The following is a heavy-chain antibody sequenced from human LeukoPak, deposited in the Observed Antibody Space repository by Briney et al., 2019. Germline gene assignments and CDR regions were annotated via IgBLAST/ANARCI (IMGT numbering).Heavy chain of an antibody. Sequence: EASVKVSCKVSGYTLTELSMHWVRQAPGKGLEWMGGFDPEDGETIYAQKFQGRVTMTEDTSTDTAYMELSSLRSEDTAVYYCATAGEGGGYLDYWGQGTLVTVSS. D-gene: IGHD3-16*01. J-gene: IGHJ4*02. CDR3: ATAGEGGGYLDY. V-gene: IGHV1-24*01. CDR1: GYTLTELS. CDR2: FDPEDGET.